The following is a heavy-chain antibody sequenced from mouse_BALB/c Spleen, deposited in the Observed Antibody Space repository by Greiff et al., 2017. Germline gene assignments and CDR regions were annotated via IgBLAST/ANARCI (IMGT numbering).Heavy chain of an antibody. D-gene: IGHD2-2*01. CDR2: IWSGGST. J-gene: IGHJ4*01. CDR3: ARLWLRRENYYAMDY. CDR1: GFSLTSYG. Sequence: VMLVESGPGLVQPSQSLSITCTVSGFSLTSYGVHWVRQSPGKGLEWLGVIWSGGSTDYNAAFISRLSISKDNSKSQVFFKMNSLQANDTAIYYCARLWLRRENYYAMDYWGQGTSVTVSS. V-gene: IGHV2-2*02.